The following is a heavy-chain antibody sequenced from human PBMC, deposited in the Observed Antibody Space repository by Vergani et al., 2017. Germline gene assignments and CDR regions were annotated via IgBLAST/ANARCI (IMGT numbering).Heavy chain of an antibody. CDR1: GFSFNTYG. D-gene: IGHD4-17*01. V-gene: IGHV3-30*02. Sequence: QVQLVETGGGVVQPGGSLRLYCATSGFSFNTYGAHWVRQAPGKGLEWVAFIGYDGRIKYNVDSVKGRFTISRDTSKKALSLQMRGLRADDTAVYYCAKDGRENSDYGYFDYWGQGTLVTVSS. J-gene: IGHJ4*02. CDR2: IGYDGRIK. CDR3: AKDGRENSDYGYFDY.